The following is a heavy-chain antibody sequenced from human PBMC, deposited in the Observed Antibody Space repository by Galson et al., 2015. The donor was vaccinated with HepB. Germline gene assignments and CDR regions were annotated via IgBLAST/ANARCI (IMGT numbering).Heavy chain of an antibody. CDR3: ARAYCSSTSCYE. Sequence: SLRLSCAASGFTFSSYSMNWVRQAPGKGLEWLSYISSSSSTIYYADSVKGRFTISRDNAKNSLYLQMNSLRAEDTAVYYCARAYCSSTSCYEWGQGTLVTVSS. CDR1: GFTFSSYS. CDR2: ISSSSSTI. J-gene: IGHJ4*02. D-gene: IGHD2-2*01. V-gene: IGHV3-48*04.